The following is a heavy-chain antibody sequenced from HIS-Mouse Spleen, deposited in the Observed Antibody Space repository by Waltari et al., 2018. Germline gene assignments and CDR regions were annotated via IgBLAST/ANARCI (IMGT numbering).Heavy chain of an antibody. Sequence: QVQLVESGGGVVQPGRSLRLSCAASGFTFSSYGMHWVRQAPGKGLEWVAVIWDDGSNKYYADSVKGRFTISRENSKNTLYLQMNSLRAEDTAVYYCAKDSVQAFDIWGQGTMVTVSS. V-gene: IGHV3-33*06. D-gene: IGHD1-1*01. CDR1: GFTFSSYG. J-gene: IGHJ3*02. CDR2: IWDDGSNK. CDR3: AKDSVQAFDI.